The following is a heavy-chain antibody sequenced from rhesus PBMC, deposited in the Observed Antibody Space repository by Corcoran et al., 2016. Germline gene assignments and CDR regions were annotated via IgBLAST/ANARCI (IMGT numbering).Heavy chain of an antibody. V-gene: IGHV3S25*01. CDR1: GFTFSSYW. J-gene: IGHJ4*01. CDR3: AKPYYDSGYGDY. Sequence: EVQLVESGGGLAKPGGSLRLSCAASGFTFSSYWMHWVRQAPGKGLEWVPAIKSGGGSTYYSESVKGRFTISRDNSNNTLSLQMNSLIAEYTAVYYCAKPYYDSGYGDYWVQGVRVTVSS. D-gene: IGHD3-28*01. CDR2: IKSGGGST.